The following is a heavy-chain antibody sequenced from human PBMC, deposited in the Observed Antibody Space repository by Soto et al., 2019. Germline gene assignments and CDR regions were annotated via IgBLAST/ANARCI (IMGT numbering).Heavy chain of an antibody. V-gene: IGHV3-7*03. CDR1: GFTFSSYS. D-gene: IGHD3-9*01. CDR3: AREDWYYFDY. J-gene: IGHJ4*02. Sequence: PGGSLRLSCAASGFTFSSYSMSWVRQAPGKGLQWVANINQDGSAKYYADSVKGRFTISRDNANNSLYLQMNSLRAEDTAVYYCAREDWYYFDYWGQGTLVTVSS. CDR2: INQDGSAK.